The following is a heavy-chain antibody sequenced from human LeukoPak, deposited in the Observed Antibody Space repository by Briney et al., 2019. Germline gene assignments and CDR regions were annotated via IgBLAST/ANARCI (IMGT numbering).Heavy chain of an antibody. D-gene: IGHD6-19*01. V-gene: IGHV3-21*01. CDR3: ARAGYRSDWGAFDI. CDR2: ISSSGTFI. CDR1: GFTFSSYS. Sequence: PGGSLRLSCAASGFTFSSYSVNWVRQAPGKGLEWVSSISSSGTFIYYVDSLKGRFTISRDNAKNSLYLQMNSLRGEDTAVYYCARAGYRSDWGAFDIWGQGTMVTVSS. J-gene: IGHJ3*02.